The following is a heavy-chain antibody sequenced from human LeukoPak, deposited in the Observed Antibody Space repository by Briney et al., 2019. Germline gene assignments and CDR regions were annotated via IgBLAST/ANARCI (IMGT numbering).Heavy chain of an antibody. CDR1: GGSISRDY. D-gene: IGHD3-9*01. CDR3: SREHFDYPSDILTGYYNYFDF. J-gene: IGHJ4*02. CDR2: IYYSGST. Sequence: PSETLSLTCTVSGGSISRDYWTWIRQPPGKGLEWIGYIYYSGSTNYNPSLKSRVTISLDTSKNQFSLKLSSVTAADTAVYYCSREHFDYPSDILTGYYNYFDFWGQGTLVTVSS. V-gene: IGHV4-59*01.